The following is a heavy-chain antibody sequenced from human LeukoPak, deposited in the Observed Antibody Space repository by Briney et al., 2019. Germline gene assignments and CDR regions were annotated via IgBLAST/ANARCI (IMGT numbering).Heavy chain of an antibody. Sequence: GGSLRLSCAASGFTFSYYSMYWVRQAPGRGLEWVSSISSRSSYIYYADSVKGRFTISRDNAKNSLFLQMNSLRAEDTAVYYCARDGYFYDSSDYDWGQGTLVTVSA. V-gene: IGHV3-21*04. CDR2: ISSRSSYI. D-gene: IGHD3-22*01. CDR1: GFTFSYYS. J-gene: IGHJ4*02. CDR3: ARDGYFYDSSDYD.